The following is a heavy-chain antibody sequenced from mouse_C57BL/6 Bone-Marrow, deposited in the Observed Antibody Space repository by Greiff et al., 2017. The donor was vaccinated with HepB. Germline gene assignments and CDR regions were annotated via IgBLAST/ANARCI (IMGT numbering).Heavy chain of an antibody. D-gene: IGHD2-1*01. CDR3: ARCGLLHFDY. CDR2: IDPANGNT. J-gene: IGHJ2*01. CDR1: GYTFTSYW. Sequence: QVQLQQPGTELVKPGASVKLSCKASGYTFTSYWMHWVKQRPGQGLEWIGRIDPANGNTKYAPKFQGKATITADTSSNTAYLQLSSLTSEDTAIYYCARCGLLHFDYWGQGTTLTVSS. V-gene: IGHV1-53*01.